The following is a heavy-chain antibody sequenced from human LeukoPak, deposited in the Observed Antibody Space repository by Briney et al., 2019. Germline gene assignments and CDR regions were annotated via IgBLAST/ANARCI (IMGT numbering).Heavy chain of an antibody. CDR1: GFTFSSYW. J-gene: IGHJ4*02. V-gene: IGHV3-23*01. CDR3: AKDRGIVGAIRTYYFDY. D-gene: IGHD1-26*01. Sequence: GGSLRLSCAASGFTFSSYWMHWVRQAPGKGLEWVSAISGSGGSTYYADSVKGRFTISRDNSKNTLYLQMNSLRAEDTAVYYCAKDRGIVGAIRTYYFDYWGQGTLVTVSS. CDR2: ISGSGGST.